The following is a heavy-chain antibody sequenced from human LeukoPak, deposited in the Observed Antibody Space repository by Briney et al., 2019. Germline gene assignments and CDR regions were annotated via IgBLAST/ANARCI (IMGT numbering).Heavy chain of an antibody. J-gene: IGHJ1*01. CDR3: ARGGAARLHFQN. CDR1: GGSISTYY. Sequence: SETLSLTCTVSGGSISTYYWNWIRQPPGKGLEWIGCIYHSGSTNYNPSLQSRVTISVDTSKNQFSLNLNSVTAADTAVYYCARGGAARLHFQNWGQGTLVAVSS. CDR2: IYHSGST. V-gene: IGHV4-59*01. D-gene: IGHD6-6*01.